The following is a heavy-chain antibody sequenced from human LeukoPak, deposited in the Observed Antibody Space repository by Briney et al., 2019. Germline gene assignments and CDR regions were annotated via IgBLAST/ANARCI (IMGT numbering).Heavy chain of an antibody. CDR2: IIPILGIA. Sequence: SVKVSCKASGGTFSSYAISWVRQAPGQGLEWMGRIIPILGIANYAQKFQGRVTITADKSTSTAYMELSSLRSEDTAVYYCAREWSGGYCSGGSCYRPFDYWGQGTLVTVSS. CDR1: GGTFSSYA. D-gene: IGHD2-15*01. J-gene: IGHJ4*02. V-gene: IGHV1-69*04. CDR3: AREWSGGYCSGGSCYRPFDY.